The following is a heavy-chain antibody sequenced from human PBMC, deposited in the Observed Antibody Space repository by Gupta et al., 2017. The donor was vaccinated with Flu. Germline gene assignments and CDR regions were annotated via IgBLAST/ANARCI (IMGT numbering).Heavy chain of an antibody. CDR3: AKDLRGYTYAYFDY. Sequence: QAPGQGLEWVSALSGSGGSTYSTDSVKGRFTISRDNSQDTLYLQMISLRAEDTAIYYCAKDLRGYTYAYFDYWGQGTLVTVSS. CDR2: LSGSGGST. D-gene: IGHD5-18*01. J-gene: IGHJ4*02. V-gene: IGHV3-23*01.